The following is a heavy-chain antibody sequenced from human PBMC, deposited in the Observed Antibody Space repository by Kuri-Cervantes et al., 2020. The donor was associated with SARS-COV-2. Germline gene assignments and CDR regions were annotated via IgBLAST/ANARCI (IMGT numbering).Heavy chain of an antibody. CDR1: GFTFDDYA. V-gene: IGHV3-21*01. CDR2: ISSSSSYI. J-gene: IGHJ4*02. D-gene: IGHD6-19*01. CDR3: ARDRYSSGWNYFDY. Sequence: GESLKIFCAASGFTFDDYAMHWVRQAPGKGLEWVSSISSSSSYIYYADSVKGRFTISRDNAKNSLYLQMNSLRAEDTAVYYCARDRYSSGWNYFDYWGQGTLVTVSS.